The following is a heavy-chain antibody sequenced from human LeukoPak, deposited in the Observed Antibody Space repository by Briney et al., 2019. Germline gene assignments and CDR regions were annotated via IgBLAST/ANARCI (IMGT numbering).Heavy chain of an antibody. V-gene: IGHV4-61*02. J-gene: IGHJ4*02. CDR1: GGSISSGSYY. Sequence: PSQTLPLTCTVSGGSISSGSYYWSWIRQPAGKGLEWIGRIYTSGSTNYNPSLKSRVTISLDTSKNQFSLRLSSLTAADTAVYYCARGYNGYDWHPDYWGQGTLVTVSS. CDR2: IYTSGST. CDR3: ARGYNGYDWHPDY. D-gene: IGHD5-12*01.